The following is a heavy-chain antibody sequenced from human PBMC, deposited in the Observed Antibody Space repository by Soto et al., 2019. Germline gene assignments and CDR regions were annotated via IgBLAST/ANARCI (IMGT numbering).Heavy chain of an antibody. CDR1: GGTFSSYA. CDR3: ARDRYGTMVRGVSYGMDV. D-gene: IGHD3-10*01. Sequence: SVKVSCKASGGTFSSYAISWVRQAPGQGLEWMGGIIPIFGTANYAQKFQGRVTITADKSTSTAYMELSGLRSEDTAVYYCARDRYGTMVRGVSYGMDVWGQGTTVTVSS. J-gene: IGHJ6*02. V-gene: IGHV1-69*06. CDR2: IIPIFGTA.